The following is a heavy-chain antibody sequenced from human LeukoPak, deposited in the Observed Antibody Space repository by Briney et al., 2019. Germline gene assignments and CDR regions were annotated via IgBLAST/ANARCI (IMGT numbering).Heavy chain of an antibody. CDR2: IWYDGSSK. CDR3: AREMGLNIVATFGY. J-gene: IGHJ4*02. D-gene: IGHD5-12*01. Sequence: GGSLRLSCAASEFTFSSYGMHWVRQAPGKGLEWVALIWYDGSSKYYRDSVKGRFTISRDNSKNTLYLQMNSLRDEDTAVYYCAREMGLNIVATFGYWGQGTLVTVSS. V-gene: IGHV3-33*01. CDR1: EFTFSSYG.